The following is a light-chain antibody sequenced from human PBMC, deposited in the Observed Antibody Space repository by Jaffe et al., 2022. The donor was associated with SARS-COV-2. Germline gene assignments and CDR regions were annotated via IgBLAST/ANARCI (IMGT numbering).Light chain of an antibody. Sequence: DIVMTQSPDSLAVSLGERATINCKSSQIVSNSKNYLAWYQQKPGQPPKLLIYWASTRESGVPDRFTGSGSGTDFTLTISSLQAEDVAVYYCQQYHTTPRTFGQGTKLEIK. CDR2: WAS. J-gene: IGKJ2*01. CDR3: QQYHTTPRT. V-gene: IGKV4-1*01. CDR1: QIVSNSKNY.